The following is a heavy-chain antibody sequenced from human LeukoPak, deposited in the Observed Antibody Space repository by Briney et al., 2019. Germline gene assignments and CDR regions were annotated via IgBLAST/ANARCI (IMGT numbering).Heavy chain of an antibody. Sequence: SETLSLTCTVADGSISPYYWSWIRQPPGKGLEWIGRIYTSGSTNYNPSLKSRVTISVDTSKNQFSLKLSSVTAADTAVYYCARGEYDFWSGYSHYFDYWGQGTLVTVSS. CDR2: IYTSGST. J-gene: IGHJ4*02. V-gene: IGHV4-4*08. D-gene: IGHD3-3*01. CDR3: ARGEYDFWSGYSHYFDY. CDR1: DGSISPYY.